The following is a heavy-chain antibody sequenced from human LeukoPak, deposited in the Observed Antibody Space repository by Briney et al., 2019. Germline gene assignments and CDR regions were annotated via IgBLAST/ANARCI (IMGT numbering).Heavy chain of an antibody. CDR1: GGSITSDTYY. V-gene: IGHV4-39*01. Sequence: SETLSLTCTVSGGSITSDTYYWGWVRQPPGKGLEWIAFIYYTGITFYTPSLKGRVTLSEDTSKNQLSLKLSSVTAADTAVYYCATSEGAYTYDAAFDIWGHGTMVTVSS. CDR3: ATSEGAYTYDAAFDI. CDR2: IYYTGIT. D-gene: IGHD5-18*01. J-gene: IGHJ3*02.